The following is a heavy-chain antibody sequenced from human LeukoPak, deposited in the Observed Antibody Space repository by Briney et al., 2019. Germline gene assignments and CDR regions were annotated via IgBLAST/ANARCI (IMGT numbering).Heavy chain of an antibody. CDR1: GYTFTSYG. Sequence: GASVKVSCKASGYTFTSYGISWVRQAPGQGLEWMGWISAYNGNTNYAQKLQGRVTMTTDTSTSTAYMELRSLRSDDTAVYYCASLALNMRRTIFGVDFSDYYGMDVWGQGTTVTVSS. V-gene: IGHV1-18*01. CDR3: ASLALNMRRTIFGVDFSDYYGMDV. J-gene: IGHJ6*02. D-gene: IGHD3-3*01. CDR2: ISAYNGNT.